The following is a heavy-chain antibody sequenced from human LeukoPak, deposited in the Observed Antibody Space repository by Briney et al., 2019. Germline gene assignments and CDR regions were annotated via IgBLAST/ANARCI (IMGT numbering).Heavy chain of an antibody. CDR3: ARAYSSSSGRDAFDS. Sequence: GGSLRLSCAASGFTFNSYNMNWVRQAAGKGLAWVSYISSSSSTIYYADSVKGRFTISRDSAKTSLFLQMNSLRDEDTAVYYCARAYSSSSGRDAFDSWGLGTLVTVSS. CDR1: GFTFNSYN. D-gene: IGHD6-6*01. CDR2: ISSSSSTI. J-gene: IGHJ3*02. V-gene: IGHV3-48*02.